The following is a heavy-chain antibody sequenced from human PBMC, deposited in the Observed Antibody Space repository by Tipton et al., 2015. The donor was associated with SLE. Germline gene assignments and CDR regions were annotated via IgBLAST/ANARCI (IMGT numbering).Heavy chain of an antibody. CDR3: ARSIAVAGKVGPAAFDI. J-gene: IGHJ3*02. V-gene: IGHV4-61*09. D-gene: IGHD6-19*01. Sequence: TLSLTCTVSGGSISSGSYYWSWIRQPAGKGLEWIGYIYTSGSTNYNPSLKSRVTISVDTSKNQFSLKLSSVTAADTAVYYCARSIAVAGKVGPAAFDIWGKGTMVTVSS. CDR1: GGSISSGSYY. CDR2: IYTSGST.